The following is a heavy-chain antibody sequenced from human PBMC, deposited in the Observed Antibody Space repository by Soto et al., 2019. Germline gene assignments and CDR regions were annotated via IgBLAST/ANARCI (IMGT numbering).Heavy chain of an antibody. V-gene: IGHV4-59*01. CDR1: GGSISSYY. Sequence: SETLSLTCTVSGGSISSYYWSWIRQPPGKGLEWIGYIYYSGSTNYNPSLKSRVTISVDTSKNQFSLKLSSVTAADTAVYYCARRGLYYYDSSGAHALDIWGQGTMVTVSS. D-gene: IGHD3-22*01. CDR2: IYYSGST. CDR3: ARRGLYYYDSSGAHALDI. J-gene: IGHJ3*02.